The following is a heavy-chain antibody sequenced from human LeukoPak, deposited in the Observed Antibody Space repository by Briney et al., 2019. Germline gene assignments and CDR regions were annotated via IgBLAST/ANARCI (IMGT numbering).Heavy chain of an antibody. CDR3: ARRPIAAGNNWFDP. CDR1: GGSISSAAYY. D-gene: IGHD6-13*01. V-gene: IGHV4-39*01. CDR2: IYYTGTT. J-gene: IGHJ5*02. Sequence: SETLSLTCTVSGGSISSAAYYWGWVRQPPGKGLDWIGSIYYTGTTYYSPSLQTRATLPFDTSKNQFSLKLTSVTAADTAVYFCARRPIAAGNNWFDPWGQGTLVTVSS.